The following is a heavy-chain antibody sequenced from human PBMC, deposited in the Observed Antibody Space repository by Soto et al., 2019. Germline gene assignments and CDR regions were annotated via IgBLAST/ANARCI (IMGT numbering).Heavy chain of an antibody. V-gene: IGHV1-58*01. J-gene: IGHJ6*02. CDR2: IVVGSGNT. CDR1: GFTFTSSA. D-gene: IGHD1-26*01. CDR3: AAVGEVGATRLSYYYDMDV. Sequence: SVKVSCKASGFTFTSSAVQWVRQARGQRLEWIGWIVVGSGNTNYAQKFQERVTITRDMSTSTAYMELSSLRSEDTAVYYCAAVGEVGATRLSYYYDMDVWGQGTTVTVSS.